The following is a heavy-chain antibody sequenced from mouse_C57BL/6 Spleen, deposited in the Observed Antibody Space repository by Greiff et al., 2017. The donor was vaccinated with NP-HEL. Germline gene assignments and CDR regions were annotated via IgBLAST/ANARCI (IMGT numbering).Heavy chain of an antibody. CDR3: ARVRVGNYYALEY. Sequence: EVQLVESGGGLVKPGGSLKLSCAASGFTFSDYGMHWVRQAPEKGLEWVAYISSGSSTIYYADTVKGRFTISRDNAKNTLFLQMTSLRSEDTAMYYCARVRVGNYYALEYWGQGTSVTVSS. V-gene: IGHV5-17*01. D-gene: IGHD1-1*01. J-gene: IGHJ4*01. CDR1: GFTFSDYG. CDR2: ISSGSSTI.